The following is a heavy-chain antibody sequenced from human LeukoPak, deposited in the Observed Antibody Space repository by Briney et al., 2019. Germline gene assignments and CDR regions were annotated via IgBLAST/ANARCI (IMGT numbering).Heavy chain of an antibody. CDR2: ISGMSSTI. D-gene: IGHD3-22*01. J-gene: IGHJ4*02. V-gene: IGHV3-48*01. CDR1: GFTFRSYS. CDR3: ARGPYYYDSSGYYPPFDY. Sequence: GGSLRLSCAASGFTFRSYSMNWVRQAPGKGLEWVSFISGMSSTIYYADSVKGRFAISRDNAKNSVYLQMNSLRAEDTAVYYCARGPYYYDSSGYYPPFDYWGQGTLVTVSS.